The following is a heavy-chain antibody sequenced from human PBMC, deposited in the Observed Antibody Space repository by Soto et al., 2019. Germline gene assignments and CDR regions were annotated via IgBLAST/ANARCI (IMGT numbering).Heavy chain of an antibody. CDR1: VGSISSYY. CDR3: ARGEENWFDP. J-gene: IGHJ5*02. V-gene: IGHV4-59*01. CDR2: IYYSGST. Sequence: PSETLSLTCTVSVGSISSYYWSWIRQPPGKGLEWIGYIYYSGSTNYNPSLKSRVTISVDTSKNQFSLKLSSVTAADTAVYYCARGEENWFDPWGQGTLVTVSS. D-gene: IGHD1-26*01.